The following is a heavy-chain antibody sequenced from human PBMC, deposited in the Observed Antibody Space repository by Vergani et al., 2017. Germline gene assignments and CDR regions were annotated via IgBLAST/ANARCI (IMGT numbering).Heavy chain of an antibody. V-gene: IGHV1-18*04. J-gene: IGHJ6*02. Sequence: QVQLVQSGAEVKKPGASVKVSCKASGYNFTSYGIRRVRQAPRQGLEWMGWNSAYNGNTNYAQKLQGRVTMTTDTSTSTAYMELRSLRSDDTAVYYCARDPDIVVVPAAPYYYYYYGMDVCGQGTTVTVSS. CDR1: GYNFTSYG. CDR2: NSAYNGNT. D-gene: IGHD2-2*01. CDR3: ARDPDIVVVPAAPYYYYYYGMDV.